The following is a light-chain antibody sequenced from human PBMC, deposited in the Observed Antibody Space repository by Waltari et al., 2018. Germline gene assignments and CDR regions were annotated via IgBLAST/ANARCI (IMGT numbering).Light chain of an antibody. CDR1: QSLVHSDGNTY. V-gene: IGKV2-30*02. CDR2: KVS. J-gene: IGKJ5*01. Sequence: DVVMTQSPLSLPVTLGQPASISCRSSQSLVHSDGNTYLNWFQQRPGQSPRRLIYKVSNRDPRVPARFSGSGSGTDFTLKISRVEAEDVGVYYCMQGTHWPPITFGQGTRLEIK. CDR3: MQGTHWPPIT.